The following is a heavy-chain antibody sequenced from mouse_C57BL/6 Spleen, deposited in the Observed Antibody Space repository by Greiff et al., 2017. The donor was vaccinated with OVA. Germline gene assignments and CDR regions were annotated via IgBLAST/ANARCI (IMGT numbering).Heavy chain of an antibody. CDR2: ISSGGDYI. D-gene: IGHD1-1*01. CDR3: TREGFVYYGSVFAY. V-gene: IGHV5-9-1*02. Sequence: EVKLVESGEGLVKPGGSLKLSCAASGFTFSSYAMSWVRQTPEKRLEWVAYISSGGDYIYYADTVKGRFTISRDNARNTLYLQMSSLKSEDTAMYYCTREGFVYYGSVFAYWGQGTLVTVSA. J-gene: IGHJ3*01. CDR1: GFTFSSYA.